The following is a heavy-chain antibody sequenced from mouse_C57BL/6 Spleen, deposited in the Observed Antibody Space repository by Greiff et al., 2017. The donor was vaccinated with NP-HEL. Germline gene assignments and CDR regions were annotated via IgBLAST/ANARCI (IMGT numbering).Heavy chain of an antibody. CDR2: IDPEDGET. CDR3: ARHYGSSSYYVDY. Sequence: VQLKESGAELVKPGASVKLSCTASGFNIKDYYMHWVKQRTEQGLEWIGRIDPEDGETKYAPKFQGKATITADTSSNTAYLQLSSLTSEDTAVYYCARHYGSSSYYVDYWGQGTTLTVSS. J-gene: IGHJ2*01. CDR1: GFNIKDYY. D-gene: IGHD1-1*01. V-gene: IGHV14-2*01.